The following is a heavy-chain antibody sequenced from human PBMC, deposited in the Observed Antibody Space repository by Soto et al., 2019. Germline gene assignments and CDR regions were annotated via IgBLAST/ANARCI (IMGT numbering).Heavy chain of an antibody. CDR3: AKASRYCSSTSCYFGAFDI. Sequence: GGSLRLSCAASGFTFSSYAMSWVRQAPGKGLEWVSAISGSGGSTYYADSVKGRFTISRDNSKNTLCLQMNSLRAEDTAVYYCAKASRYCSSTSCYFGAFDIWGQGTMVTVS. D-gene: IGHD2-2*01. V-gene: IGHV3-23*01. CDR1: GFTFSSYA. J-gene: IGHJ3*02. CDR2: ISGSGGST.